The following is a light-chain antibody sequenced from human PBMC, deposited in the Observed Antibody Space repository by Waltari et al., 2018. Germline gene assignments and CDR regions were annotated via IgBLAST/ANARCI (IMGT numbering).Light chain of an antibody. Sequence: DIQMTQSPSTLSASVGDRVTITCRASQSISSWLSWYQQKPGKAPKLLMYGASSLESGVPSRFSGSGSGTEFTLTITSLQPEDFATYYCQQLNSYPRLTFGGGTKVEIK. CDR2: GAS. CDR3: QQLNSYPRLT. J-gene: IGKJ4*01. CDR1: QSISSW. V-gene: IGKV1-5*03.